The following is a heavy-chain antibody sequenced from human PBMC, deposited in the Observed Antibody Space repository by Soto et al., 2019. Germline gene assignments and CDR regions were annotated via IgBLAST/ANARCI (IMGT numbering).Heavy chain of an antibody. D-gene: IGHD3-16*01. CDR2: IYWDDDK. CDR3: AHIPNYYQYDWFDP. CDR1: GFSLTTRGVG. V-gene: IGHV2-5*02. J-gene: IGHJ5*02. Sequence: QITLKESGPTLAKPTPTLTLTCTFCGFSLTTRGVGVGWIRQPPGKALECLALIYWDDDKRYSPSLQSGLSITKDTSKNQVVLTMTNVDPVDTATYYCAHIPNYYQYDWFDPWGQGTLVSVSS.